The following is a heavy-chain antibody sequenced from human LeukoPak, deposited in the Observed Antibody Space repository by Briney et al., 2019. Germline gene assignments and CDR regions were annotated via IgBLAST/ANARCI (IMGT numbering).Heavy chain of an antibody. CDR2: IWYDGSNK. CDR1: GFTFSTYA. J-gene: IGHJ4*02. V-gene: IGHV3-33*08. D-gene: IGHD3-10*01. CDR3: ARDLSGSSYFDY. Sequence: PGGSLRLSCAASGFTFSTYAMSWVRQAPGKGLEWAAVIWYDGSNKYYADSVKGRFAISRDNSKNTLYLQMNSLRAEDTAVYYCARDLSGSSYFDYWGQGTLVTVSS.